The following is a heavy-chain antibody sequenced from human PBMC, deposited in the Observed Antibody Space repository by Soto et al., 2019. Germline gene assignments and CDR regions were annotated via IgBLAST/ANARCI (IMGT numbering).Heavy chain of an antibody. J-gene: IGHJ3*02. CDR2: IIPIFGTA. D-gene: IGHD3-22*01. CDR3: ARNREMIVVYAFDI. CDR1: GGTFSSYA. V-gene: IGHV1-69*01. Sequence: QVQLVQSGAEVKKPGSSVKVSCKASGGTFSSYAISWVRQAPGQGLEWMGGIIPIFGTANYAQKFQGRVKNTADESTSNAYMELSSLGSEDTAGYYCARNREMIVVYAFDIWGQGTMVTVSS.